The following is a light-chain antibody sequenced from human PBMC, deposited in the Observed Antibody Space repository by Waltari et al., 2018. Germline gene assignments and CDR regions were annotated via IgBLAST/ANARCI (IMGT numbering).Light chain of an antibody. CDR1: QSVSRF. CDR2: GAF. Sequence: EIVLTQSPGTLSLSPGERGTISCRASQSVSRFLDWYQQKPGQAPRLLIYGAFTRATGIPDRFSGSGSGTDFSLTISRLEPEDFAVYYCQKYDRLPATFGQGTKVEIK. CDR3: QKYDRLPAT. V-gene: IGKV3-20*01. J-gene: IGKJ1*01.